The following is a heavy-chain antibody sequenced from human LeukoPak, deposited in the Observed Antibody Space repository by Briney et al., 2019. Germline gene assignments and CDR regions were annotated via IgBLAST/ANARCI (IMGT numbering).Heavy chain of an antibody. CDR1: GGSCSNYP. D-gene: IGHD1-26*01. Sequence: GASVKVSCKASGGSCSNYPLSWVRQAPGQGLDWMGRIVPFVGTPIYAPEFQGRLTISADTSTNTVFMELSSLRSDDTAVYFCGRAGAHTGSNDYWGQGTLVTVSS. CDR2: IVPFVGTP. V-gene: IGHV1-69*08. J-gene: IGHJ4*02. CDR3: GRAGAHTGSNDY.